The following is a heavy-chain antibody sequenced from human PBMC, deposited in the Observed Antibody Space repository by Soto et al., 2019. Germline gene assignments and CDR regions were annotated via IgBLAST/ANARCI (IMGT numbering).Heavy chain of an antibody. Sequence: WGSLRLSCAASGFTFSSYGMHWVRQAPGKGLEWVAVISYDGSNKYYADSVKGRFTISRDNSKNTLYLQMNSLRAEDTAVYYCAKATPYSYGYSSSWGQGTLVTVSS. D-gene: IGHD5-18*01. CDR3: AKATPYSYGYSSS. CDR1: GFTFSSYG. V-gene: IGHV3-30*18. J-gene: IGHJ4*02. CDR2: ISYDGSNK.